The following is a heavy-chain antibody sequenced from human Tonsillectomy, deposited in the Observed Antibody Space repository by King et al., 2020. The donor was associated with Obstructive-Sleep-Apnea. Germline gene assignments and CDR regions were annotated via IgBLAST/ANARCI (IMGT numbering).Heavy chain of an antibody. D-gene: IGHD3-9*01. J-gene: IGHJ4*02. CDR1: GFTFSSYA. CDR2: IGGIGSST. Sequence: VQLVESGGGLVQPGGSLTLSCAASGFTFSSYAMGWVRQAPGKGLEWVSAIGGIGSSTYYADSVKGRFTISRDNSKNTLYLQMNSLRAEDTAVYYCAKYHYDILTGYYRGFFDYWGQGTLVTVSS. V-gene: IGHV3-23*04. CDR3: AKYHYDILTGYYRGFFDY.